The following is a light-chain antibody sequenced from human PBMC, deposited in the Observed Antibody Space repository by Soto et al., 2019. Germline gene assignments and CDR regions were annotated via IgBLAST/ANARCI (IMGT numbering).Light chain of an antibody. J-gene: IGKJ1*01. Sequence: DIVMTQFPLSLPVTPGEPASISCRSSQSLLHSRGFNYLDWYVQKPGQSPQVLICLGSNRASGVPDRFSGSGSGTDFTLKISRVEAEDVGIYYCMQGLQPPRTFGQGTKVEIK. V-gene: IGKV2-28*01. CDR3: MQGLQPPRT. CDR1: QSLLHSRGFNY. CDR2: LGS.